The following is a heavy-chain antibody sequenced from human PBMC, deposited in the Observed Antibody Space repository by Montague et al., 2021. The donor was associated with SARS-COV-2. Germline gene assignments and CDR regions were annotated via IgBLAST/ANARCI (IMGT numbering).Heavy chain of an antibody. D-gene: IGHD5-24*01. Sequence: SETLSLTCTVSGGSISSYYWSWIRQPPGKGLEWIGYIYYSGSTNYNPSLKSPVTISVDTSKNQFSLKLSSVTAADTAVYYCARGDVEMATIKSGGPFYHFDYWGQGTLVTVPS. V-gene: IGHV4-59*13. J-gene: IGHJ4*02. CDR1: GGSISSYY. CDR3: ARGDVEMATIKSGGPFYHFDY. CDR2: IYYSGST.